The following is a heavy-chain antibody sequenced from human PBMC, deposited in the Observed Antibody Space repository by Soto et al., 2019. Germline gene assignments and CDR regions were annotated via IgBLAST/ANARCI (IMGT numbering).Heavy chain of an antibody. Sequence: SETLSLTCTVSGTSISSYYWSWIRQPPGKGLEWIVNIHYSGTTNYNPSLASRVTLSVDTSKNQFSLKMTSVTAADRAMYFCARYNSYAIDYWGRGTLVTVSS. D-gene: IGHD2-8*01. CDR3: ARYNSYAIDY. CDR1: GTSISSYY. J-gene: IGHJ4*02. V-gene: IGHV4-59*01. CDR2: IHYSGTT.